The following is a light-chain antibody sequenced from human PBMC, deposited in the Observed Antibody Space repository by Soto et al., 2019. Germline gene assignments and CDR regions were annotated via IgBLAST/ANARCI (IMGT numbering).Light chain of an antibody. CDR3: QQYGSSLWT. CDR2: GGS. Sequence: ETVMTQSPATLSVSPGERATLSCRASQRVSTNLAWYQQKPGQSPRLLIYGGSYRATGAPARFSGYGSGTDFTLTISRLEPEDFAVYYCQQYGSSLWTFGQGTKVDNK. CDR1: QRVSTN. V-gene: IGKV3-20*01. J-gene: IGKJ1*01.